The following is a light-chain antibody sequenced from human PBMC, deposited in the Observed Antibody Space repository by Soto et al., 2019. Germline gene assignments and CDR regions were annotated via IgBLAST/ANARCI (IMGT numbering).Light chain of an antibody. V-gene: IGLV2-14*01. CDR1: SSDVGGYNY. CDR3: SSYTNTNKGV. CDR2: EVS. J-gene: IGLJ3*02. Sequence: QSALTQPASVSGSPGQSITISCTGTSSDVGGYNYVSWYQQYPGEAPKLMIYEVSNRPSGVSNRFSGSKSGNTASLTISGLQAEDEADYYCSSYTNTNKGVFGGGTKLTVL.